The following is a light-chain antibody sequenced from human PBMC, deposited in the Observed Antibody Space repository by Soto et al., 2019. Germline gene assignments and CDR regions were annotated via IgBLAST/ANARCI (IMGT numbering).Light chain of an antibody. CDR1: QSISSY. Sequence: DIQMTQSPSSPSASVGDRVTIPCRAIQSISSYLNWYQQKPGKAPKLLIYAASSLQSGVPSRFSGSGSGTDFTLTISSLQPEDFATYYCQQSYSTPPENTFGQGTRLEIK. CDR2: AAS. CDR3: QQSYSTPPENT. V-gene: IGKV1-39*01. J-gene: IGKJ5*01.